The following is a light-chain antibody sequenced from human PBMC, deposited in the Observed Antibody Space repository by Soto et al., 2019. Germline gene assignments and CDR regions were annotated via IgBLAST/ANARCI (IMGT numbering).Light chain of an antibody. CDR2: DVS. V-gene: IGLV2-14*01. Sequence: QSVLTQPASVSGSPGQSITISCTGTSSDVVGYNYVSWYQQHPGKAPKLMIYDVSNRPSGVSNRFSGSKSGNTASLTISGLQAEDEADYYCSSYTSSSTLDFGTGTKVTVL. J-gene: IGLJ1*01. CDR3: SSYTSSSTLD. CDR1: SSDVVGYNY.